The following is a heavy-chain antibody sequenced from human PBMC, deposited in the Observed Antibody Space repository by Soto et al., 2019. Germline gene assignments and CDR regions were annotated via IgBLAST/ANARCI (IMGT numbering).Heavy chain of an antibody. D-gene: IGHD3-10*01. CDR1: GFTFNNYW. CDR3: ARVKSGSYDWSDP. J-gene: IGHJ5*02. V-gene: IGHV3-74*01. Sequence: DVQLVESGGGLVQPGGSLRLSCAASGFTFNNYWMQWVRQAPGKGLMWVSRINTDGTRTTYADSVKGRFAISRDNAKNTVYLQMNSLRADDTAVYFCARVKSGSYDWSDPWGQGTLVTVSS. CDR2: INTDGTRT.